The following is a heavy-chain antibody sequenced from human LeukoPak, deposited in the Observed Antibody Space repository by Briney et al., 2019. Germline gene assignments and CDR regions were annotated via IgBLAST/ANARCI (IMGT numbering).Heavy chain of an antibody. V-gene: IGHV4-34*01. CDR1: GGSFSGYY. CDR3: ARRSGSYPFDP. J-gene: IGHJ5*02. D-gene: IGHD1-26*01. Sequence: KPSETLSLTCAVYGGSFSGYYWSWIRQPPGKGLEWIGEINHSGSTNYNPSLKSRVTISVDTSKNQFSLKLSSVTAADTAVYYCARRSGSYPFDPWGQGTLVTVSS. CDR2: INHSGST.